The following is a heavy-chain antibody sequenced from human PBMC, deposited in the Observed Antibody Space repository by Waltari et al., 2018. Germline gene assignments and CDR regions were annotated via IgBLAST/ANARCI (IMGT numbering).Heavy chain of an antibody. V-gene: IGHV3-53*01. CDR1: GFTVSSNY. D-gene: IGHD1-26*01. J-gene: IGHJ3*01. Sequence: PGGSLRLSCAASGFTVSSNYMSWVRQAPGKGLEWVSVIYSGGSTYYADSVKGRFTISRDNSKDTLYLQMNSLRAEDTAVYYCVNQDRTGVYTSISGWGGAFHVWGQGTMVTVSS. CDR3: VNQDRTGVYTSISGWGGAFHV. CDR2: IYSGGST.